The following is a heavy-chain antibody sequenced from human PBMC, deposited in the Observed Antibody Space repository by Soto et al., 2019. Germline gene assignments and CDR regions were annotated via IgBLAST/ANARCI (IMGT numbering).Heavy chain of an antibody. CDR3: ARGGLRGYSYGYVVY. J-gene: IGHJ4*02. D-gene: IGHD5-18*01. CDR2: IWYDGSNK. CDR1: GFTFSSYG. V-gene: IGHV3-33*01. Sequence: GGSLRLSCAASGFTFSSYGMHWVRQAPGKGLEWVAVIWYDGSNKYYADSVKGRFTISRENSKNTLYLQMNSLRAEDTAVYYCARGGLRGYSYGYVVYWGQGTLVTVSS.